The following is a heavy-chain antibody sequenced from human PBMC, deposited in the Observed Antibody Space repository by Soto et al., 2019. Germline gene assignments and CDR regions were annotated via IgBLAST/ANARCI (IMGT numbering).Heavy chain of an antibody. V-gene: IGHV1-18*01. J-gene: IGHJ3*02. CDR3: ARDPGYSTTWHQAFDI. Sequence: QVQLVQSGAEVKKPGASVKVSCKASGYTFTSYGISWVRQAPGQGPEWMGRISTYNGNTKYVQKLQGRVTMTTDTSTNTAYMELRSLRYDDTAVHYCARDPGYSTTWHQAFDIWGQGTMVTVSS. D-gene: IGHD6-13*01. CDR2: ISTYNGNT. CDR1: GYTFTSYG.